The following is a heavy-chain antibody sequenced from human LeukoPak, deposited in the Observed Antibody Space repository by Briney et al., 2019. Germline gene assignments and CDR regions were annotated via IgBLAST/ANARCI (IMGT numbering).Heavy chain of an antibody. V-gene: IGHV3-30-3*01. CDR3: SPTAAGISKIDY. Sequence: PGGSLRLSCAASGFTFSSYAMHWVRQAPGKGLEWVAVISYDGSNKYYADSVKGRFTISRDNSKNTLYLQMDSLRVDDTAIYYCSPTAAGISKIDYWGQGTLITVSS. CDR2: ISYDGSNK. J-gene: IGHJ4*02. D-gene: IGHD6-13*01. CDR1: GFTFSSYA.